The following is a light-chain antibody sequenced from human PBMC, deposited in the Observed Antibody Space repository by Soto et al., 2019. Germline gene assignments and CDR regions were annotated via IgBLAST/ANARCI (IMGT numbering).Light chain of an antibody. CDR3: QQYGSSLT. CDR1: RGISSN. J-gene: IGKJ4*01. V-gene: IGKV3-20*01. CDR2: GAS. Sequence: IVMTQSPATLSVSPGERATLSCRASRGISSNLAWYQQKPGQAPRLLIYGASSRATGIPDRFSGSGSGTDFTLTISRLEPEDFAVYYCQQYGSSLTFGGGTKVDIK.